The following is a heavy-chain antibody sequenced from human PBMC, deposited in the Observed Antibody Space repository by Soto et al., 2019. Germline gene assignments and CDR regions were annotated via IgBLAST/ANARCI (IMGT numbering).Heavy chain of an antibody. V-gene: IGHV1-46*01. J-gene: IGHJ6*02. CDR1: GYTFTSYY. CDR2: INPSGGST. Sequence: ASVKVSCEASGYTFTSYYMHWVRQAPGQGLEWMGIINPSGGSTSYAQKFQGRVTMTRDTSTSTVYMELSSLRSEDTAVYYCARDDLFWSGYGRYYYGMDVWGQGTTVTVSS. CDR3: ARDDLFWSGYGRYYYGMDV. D-gene: IGHD3-3*01.